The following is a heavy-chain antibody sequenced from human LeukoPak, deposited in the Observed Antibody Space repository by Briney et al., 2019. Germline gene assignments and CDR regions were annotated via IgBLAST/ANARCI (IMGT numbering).Heavy chain of an antibody. J-gene: IGHJ3*02. D-gene: IGHD2-21*01. Sequence: GGSLRLSCAASGFTFSSYGMSWVRQAPGKGLEWVSAISGSGGSTFYADSVKGRFTISRDNAKNSLYLQMNSLRAEDTAVYYCARDGGSIHAFDIWGQGTLVTVSS. V-gene: IGHV3-23*01. CDR1: GFTFSSYG. CDR2: ISGSGGST. CDR3: ARDGGSIHAFDI.